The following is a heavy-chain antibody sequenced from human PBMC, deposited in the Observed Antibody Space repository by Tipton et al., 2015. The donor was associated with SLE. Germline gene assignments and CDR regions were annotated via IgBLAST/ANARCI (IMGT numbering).Heavy chain of an antibody. CDR2: IYRAGTT. CDR3: ARQDFWNDPFDY. D-gene: IGHD1-1*01. V-gene: IGHV3-66*04. Sequence: GSLRLSCVASGFTFRSNAMSWVRQAPGKGLEWVSIIYRAGTTYYGDSAKGRFIISRDTSNDMVYLQMNSLRPDDTAVYYCARQDFWNDPFDYWGRGTLVTVSS. J-gene: IGHJ4*02. CDR1: GFTFRSNA.